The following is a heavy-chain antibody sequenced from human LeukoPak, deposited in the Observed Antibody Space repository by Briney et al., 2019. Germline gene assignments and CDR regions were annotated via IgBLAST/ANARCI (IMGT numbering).Heavy chain of an antibody. V-gene: IGHV3-66*01. D-gene: IGHD2-8*02. CDR3: ARELVLNPEIPT. CDR2: IYSGGST. CDR1: GFTVSSNY. Sequence: GSLRLSCAASGFTVSSNYMSWVRQAPGKGLEWVSVIYSGGSTYYADSVKGRFTISRDNSKNTLYLQMNSLRAEDTAVYYCARELVLNPEIPTWGQGTLVTVSS. J-gene: IGHJ4*02.